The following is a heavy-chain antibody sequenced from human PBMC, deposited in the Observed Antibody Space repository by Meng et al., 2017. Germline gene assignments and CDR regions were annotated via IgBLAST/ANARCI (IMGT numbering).Heavy chain of an antibody. D-gene: IGHD4-17*01. V-gene: IGHV4-34*01. J-gene: IGHJ4*02. CDR3: ARGTDYGDYYFDY. CDR1: GGSFSGYY. Sequence: QVQLQQWGAGLLKPSGTLSLTCAVYGGSFSGYYWSWIRQPPGKGLEWIGEINHSGSTNYNPSLKSRVTISVDTSKNQFSLKLSSVTAADTAVYYCARGTDYGDYYFDYWGQGTLVTVSS. CDR2: INHSGST.